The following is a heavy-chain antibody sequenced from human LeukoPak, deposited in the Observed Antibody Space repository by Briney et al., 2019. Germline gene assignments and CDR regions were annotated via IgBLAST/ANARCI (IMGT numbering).Heavy chain of an antibody. V-gene: IGHV3-23*01. CDR2: MSGDGETT. CDR3: VKLFHYGSGSFSH. J-gene: IGHJ4*02. CDR1: GFTVSTNA. D-gene: IGHD3-10*01. Sequence: GGSLRLSCAASGFTVSTNAMNWVRQAPGKGLEWVSGMSGDGETTYYADSVKGRFTISRDNSKNTLYLQINSLRAEDKAVYYCVKLFHYGSGSFSHWGQGTLVTVSS.